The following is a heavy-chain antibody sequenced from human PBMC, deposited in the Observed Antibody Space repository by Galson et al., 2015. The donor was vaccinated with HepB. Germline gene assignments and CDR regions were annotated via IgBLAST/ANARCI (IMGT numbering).Heavy chain of an antibody. V-gene: IGHV3-30*18. J-gene: IGHJ4*02. CDR1: GFTFSSYG. Sequence: SLRLSCAASGFTFSSYGMHWVRQAPGKGLEWVAVISYDGSNKYYADSVKGRFTISRDNSKNTLYLQMNSLRAEDTAVYYCAKDRPIVVVPAAISWVFDYWGQGTLVTVSP. D-gene: IGHD2-2*02. CDR2: ISYDGSNK. CDR3: AKDRPIVVVPAAISWVFDY.